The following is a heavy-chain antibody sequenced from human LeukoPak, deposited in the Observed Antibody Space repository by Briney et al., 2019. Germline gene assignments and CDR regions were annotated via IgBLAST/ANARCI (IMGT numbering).Heavy chain of an antibody. J-gene: IGHJ3*02. CDR1: GGSISSYY. V-gene: IGHV4-4*09. CDR2: IYTSGST. D-gene: IGHD1-26*01. Sequence: SETLSLTRTVSGGSISSYYWSWIRQPPGKGLEWIGYIYTSGSTNYNPSLKSRVTISVDTSKNQFSLKLSSVTAADTAVYYCARRGGSYFGAGFDAFDIWGQGTMVTVSS. CDR3: ARRGGSYFGAGFDAFDI.